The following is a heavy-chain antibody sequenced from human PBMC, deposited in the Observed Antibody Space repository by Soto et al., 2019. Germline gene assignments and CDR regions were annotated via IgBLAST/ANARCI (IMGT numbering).Heavy chain of an antibody. CDR1: GFTFSSYG. CDR3: ARDREDEGAPSTIFGVVPQYGSPRGKRSAYYYYYMDV. CDR2: IWYDGSNK. D-gene: IGHD3-3*01. Sequence: GGSLRLSCAASGFTFSSYGMHWVRQAPGKGLEWVAVIWYDGSNKYYADSVKGRFTISRDNSKNTLYLQMNSLRAEDTAVYYCARDREDEGAPSTIFGVVPQYGSPRGKRSAYYYYYMDVWGKGTTVTVSS. V-gene: IGHV3-33*01. J-gene: IGHJ6*03.